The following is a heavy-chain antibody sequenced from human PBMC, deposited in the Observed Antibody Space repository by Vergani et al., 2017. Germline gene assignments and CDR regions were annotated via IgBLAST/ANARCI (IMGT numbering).Heavy chain of an antibody. Sequence: QVQLVQSGAEVKKPGASVKVSCKASGYTFTSYYMHWVRQAPGQGLEWMGGIIPILGTADYAQKFQGRLTITADESTSAAYMELSSLRSEDTAVYYCARAVPNWNHESYYYYYYIDVWGKGTTVTVSS. V-gene: IGHV1-69*01. D-gene: IGHD1-14*01. J-gene: IGHJ6*03. CDR2: IIPILGTA. CDR3: ARAVPNWNHESYYYYYYIDV. CDR1: GYTFTSYY.